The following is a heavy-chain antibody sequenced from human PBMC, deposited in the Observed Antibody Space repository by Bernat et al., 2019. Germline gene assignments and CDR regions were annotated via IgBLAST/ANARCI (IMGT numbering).Heavy chain of an antibody. Sequence: QLQLQESGPGLVKPSETLSLTCTVSGCSISSSSYYWGWIRQPPGKGLEWIGSIYYSGSTYYNPSLKSRVTISVDTYKNQFSLKVSSVTAADTAVYYCERRLALAAATPFDDWGQGTLVTVSS. J-gene: IGHJ4*02. D-gene: IGHD2-15*01. CDR1: GCSISSSSYY. CDR3: ERRLALAAATPFDD. CDR2: IYYSGST. V-gene: IGHV4-39*01.